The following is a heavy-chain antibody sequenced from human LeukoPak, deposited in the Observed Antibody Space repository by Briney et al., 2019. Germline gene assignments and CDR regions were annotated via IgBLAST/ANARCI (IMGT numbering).Heavy chain of an antibody. CDR2: INWNGDSR. CDR3: ARATDDDSYYYYYMDV. J-gene: IGHJ6*03. V-gene: IGHV3-20*04. Sequence: PGGSLRLSCTASGFKFDDYGMTWVRQAPGKGLEWVSDINWNGDSRGYAHSVRGRFTIYRDNSKNSLYLQMNSLRVEDTAFYYCARATDDDSYYYYYMDVWGKGITVTVSS. CDR1: GFKFDDYG.